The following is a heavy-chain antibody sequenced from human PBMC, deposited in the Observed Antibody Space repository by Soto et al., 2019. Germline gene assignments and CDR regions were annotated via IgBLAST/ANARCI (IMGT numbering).Heavy chain of an antibody. Sequence: SETLSLTGTVSGGSISSYYWSWIRQPPGKGLEWIGYIYYSGSTNYNPSLKSRVTISVDTSKNQFSLKLSSVTAADTAVYYCARAKLPDCSSTSCYLDYFDYWGQGTLVTVSS. CDR1: GGSISSYY. J-gene: IGHJ4*02. CDR3: ARAKLPDCSSTSCYLDYFDY. CDR2: IYYSGST. V-gene: IGHV4-59*01. D-gene: IGHD2-2*01.